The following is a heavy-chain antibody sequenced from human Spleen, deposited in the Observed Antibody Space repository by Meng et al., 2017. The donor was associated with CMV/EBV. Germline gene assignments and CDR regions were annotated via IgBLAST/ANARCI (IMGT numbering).Heavy chain of an antibody. CDR1: GFTVSSNY. D-gene: IGHD3-22*01. CDR3: ARDLEFGYYYDSSGYRAFDI. CDR2: IYSGGST. J-gene: IGHJ3*02. Sequence: GGSLRLSCAASGFTVSSNYMSWVRQAPGKGLEWVSVIYSGGSTYYADSVKGRFTISRDNSKNTLYLQMNSLRAVDTAVYYCARDLEFGYYYDSSGYRAFDIWGQGTMVTVS. V-gene: IGHV3-66*02.